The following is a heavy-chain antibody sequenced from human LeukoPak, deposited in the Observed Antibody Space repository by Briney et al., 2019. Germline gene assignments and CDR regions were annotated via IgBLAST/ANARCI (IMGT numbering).Heavy chain of an antibody. CDR2: IKQDGSEK. J-gene: IGHJ6*02. CDR1: GFTFSSYW. V-gene: IGHV3-7*03. Sequence: PGGSLRLSCAASGFTFSSYWMSWVRQAPGKGLEWVANIKQDGSEKYYVDSVKGRFTISRDNAKNSLYLQMNSLRAEDTAVYYCARAPGTTLYYGGLDVWGQGTTVTVSS. CDR3: ARAPGTTLYYGGLDV. D-gene: IGHD1-14*01.